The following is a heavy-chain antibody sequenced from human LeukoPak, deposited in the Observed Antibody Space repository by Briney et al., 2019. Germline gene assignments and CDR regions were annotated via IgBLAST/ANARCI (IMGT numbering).Heavy chain of an antibody. CDR3: AKGELTRGLYFDY. J-gene: IGHJ4*02. CDR1: GFTFSSYG. V-gene: IGHV3-30*02. CDR2: IRYDGSNK. Sequence: PGGSLRLSCAASGFTFSSYGMHWVRQAPGKGPEWVAFIRYDGSNKYYADSVKGRFTISRDNSKNTLYLQMNSLRAEDTAVYYCAKGELTRGLYFDYWGQGTLVTVSS. D-gene: IGHD3-10*01.